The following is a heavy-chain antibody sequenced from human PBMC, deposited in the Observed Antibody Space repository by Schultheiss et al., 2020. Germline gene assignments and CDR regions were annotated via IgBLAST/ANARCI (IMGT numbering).Heavy chain of an antibody. J-gene: IGHJ5*02. CDR1: GGSISSSSYY. Sequence: SETLSLTCTVSGGSISSSSYYWGWIRQPPGKGLEWIGEINHSGSTNYNPSLKSRVTISVDTSKNQFSLKLSSVTAADTAVYYCARGARGLVSATVGRFDPWGQGTLVNGYS. D-gene: IGHD4-11*01. V-gene: IGHV4-39*07. CDR2: INHSGST. CDR3: ARGARGLVSATVGRFDP.